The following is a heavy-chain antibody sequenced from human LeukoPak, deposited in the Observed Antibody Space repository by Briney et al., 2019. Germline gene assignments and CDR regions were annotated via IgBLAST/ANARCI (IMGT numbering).Heavy chain of an antibody. CDR1: GGSISSYY. CDR2: IYYSGST. D-gene: IGHD2-8*01. Sequence: KPSETLSLTCTVSGGSISSYYWSWIRQPPGKGLEWIGYIYYSGSTNYNPSLKSRVTISVDTSKNQFSLKLSSVTAADTAVYYCARDLGVHFDYWGQGTLVTVSS. CDR3: ARDLGVHFDY. J-gene: IGHJ4*02. V-gene: IGHV4-59*01.